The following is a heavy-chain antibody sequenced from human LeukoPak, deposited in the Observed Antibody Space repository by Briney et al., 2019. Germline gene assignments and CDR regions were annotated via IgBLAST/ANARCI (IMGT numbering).Heavy chain of an antibody. V-gene: IGHV3-21*01. CDR1: GVTFSSYS. Sequence: PGGSLRLSCAASGVTFSSYSMNWVRQAPGKGLEWVSSISSSSSYIYYADSVKGRFTISRDNAKNSLYLQMNSLRAEDTAVYYCARGLSDAFDIWGQGTMVTVSS. CDR2: ISSSSSYI. J-gene: IGHJ3*02. CDR3: ARGLSDAFDI.